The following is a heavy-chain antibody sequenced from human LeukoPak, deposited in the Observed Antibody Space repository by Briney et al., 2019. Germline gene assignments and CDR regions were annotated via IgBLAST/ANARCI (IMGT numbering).Heavy chain of an antibody. CDR2: ISSGSHYI. J-gene: IGHJ4*02. V-gene: IGHV3-21*01. CDR1: GFTFSSYA. CDR3: ARVLAVAGTERLFDF. D-gene: IGHD6-19*01. Sequence: GGSLRLSCAASGFTFSSYAMHWVRQAPGKGLEWVSSISSGSHYIYYADSVKGRFTISRDNAKNSLYLQMNSLRAEDTAVYYCARVLAVAGTERLFDFWGQGTLVTVSS.